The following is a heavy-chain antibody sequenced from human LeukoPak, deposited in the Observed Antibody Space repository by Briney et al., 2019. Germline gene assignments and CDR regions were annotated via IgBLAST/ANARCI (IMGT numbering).Heavy chain of an antibody. CDR3: ARRGYYYYYMDV. J-gene: IGHJ6*03. Sequence: PSETLSLTCAVYGGSFSGYYWSWIRQPPGKGLEWLGEINHSGSTNYNPSLKSRVTISVDTSKNQFSLKLSSVTAADTAVYYCARRGYYYYYMDVWGKGTTVTVSS. CDR1: GGSFSGYY. V-gene: IGHV4-34*01. CDR2: INHSGST.